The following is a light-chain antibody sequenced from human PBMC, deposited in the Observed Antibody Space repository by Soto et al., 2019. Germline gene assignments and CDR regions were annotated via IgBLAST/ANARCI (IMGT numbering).Light chain of an antibody. J-gene: IGKJ5*01. CDR1: QGISSW. CDR3: QQANSFPIT. CDR2: AAS. Sequence: DREMTRAPASVSESVGDRVISTCRASQGISSWLAWYQQKPGKAPKLLIYAASSLQSGFPLRFSGSGFGTDFTLTISSLQPEDFATYYCQQANSFPITFGQGTRLEIK. V-gene: IGKV1D-12*01.